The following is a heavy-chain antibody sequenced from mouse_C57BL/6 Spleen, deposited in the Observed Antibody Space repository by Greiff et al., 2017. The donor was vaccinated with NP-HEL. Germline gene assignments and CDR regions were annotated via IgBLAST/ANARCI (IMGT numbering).Heavy chain of an antibody. V-gene: IGHV1-18*01. CDR1: GYTFTDYN. CDR2: INPNNGGT. J-gene: IGHJ3*01. Sequence: VQLQQSGPELVKPGASVKIPCKASGYTFTDYNMDWVKQSHGKSLEWIGDINPNNGGTIYNQKFKGKATLTVDKSSSTAYMELRSLTSEDTAVYDCAREGSCYGSSRGFAYRGQGTLVTVSA. D-gene: IGHD1-1*01. CDR3: AREGSCYGSSRGFAY.